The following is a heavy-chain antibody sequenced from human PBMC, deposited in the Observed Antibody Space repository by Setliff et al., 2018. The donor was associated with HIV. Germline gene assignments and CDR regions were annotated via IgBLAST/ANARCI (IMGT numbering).Heavy chain of an antibody. CDR3: AREYYYDTPNNWFDP. CDR2: ISFDGSNK. D-gene: IGHD3-22*01. CDR1: GFIFSSFA. V-gene: IGHV3-30-3*01. Sequence: GGSLRLSCAASGFIFSSFAMHWVRQAPGKGLEWVAVISFDGSNKYYADSVKGRFTVSRDNSKNTLYLQMNSLRAEDTAVYYCAREYYYDTPNNWFDPWGQGTLVTVSS. J-gene: IGHJ5*02.